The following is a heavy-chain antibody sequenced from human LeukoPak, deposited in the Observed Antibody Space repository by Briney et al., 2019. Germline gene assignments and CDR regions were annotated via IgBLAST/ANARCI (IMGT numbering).Heavy chain of an antibody. V-gene: IGHV1-3*03. Sequence: ASVKVSCKASGYTFTSYAMHWVRQAPGQRLEWMGWINAGNGNTKYSQEFQGRVTITRDTSASTAYMELSSLRSEDMAVYYCARDRGGYSGYDYFDYWGQGTLVTVSS. D-gene: IGHD5-12*01. CDR3: ARDRGGYSGYDYFDY. J-gene: IGHJ4*02. CDR2: INAGNGNT. CDR1: GYTFTSYA.